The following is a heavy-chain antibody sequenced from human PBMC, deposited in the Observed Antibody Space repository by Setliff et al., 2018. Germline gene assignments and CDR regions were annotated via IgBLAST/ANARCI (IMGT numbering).Heavy chain of an antibody. CDR1: GGSFSGYY. Sequence: SETLSLTCAVYGGSFSGYYWSWIRQPPGKGLEWIGEINHSGSTNYNPSLKSRVTISVDTSKNQFSLKLSSATAADTAVYYCARLRGAFDYWGQGTLVTVSS. V-gene: IGHV4-34*01. CDR3: ARLRGAFDY. D-gene: IGHD3-16*01. J-gene: IGHJ4*02. CDR2: INHSGST.